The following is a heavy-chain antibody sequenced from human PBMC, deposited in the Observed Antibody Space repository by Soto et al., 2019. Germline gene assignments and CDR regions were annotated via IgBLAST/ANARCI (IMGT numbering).Heavy chain of an antibody. Sequence: GGSLRLSCAASGFTFSSFGMHWVRQAPGKGLEWVAVISYDGSYEYYADSVKGRFTISRDNSKDTVYLQMNSLRAADTALYYCAKSSLYDYYATTDYWGRGTLVTVSS. J-gene: IGHJ4*02. CDR1: GFTFSSFG. D-gene: IGHD3-10*01. V-gene: IGHV3-30*18. CDR2: ISYDGSYE. CDR3: AKSSLYDYYATTDY.